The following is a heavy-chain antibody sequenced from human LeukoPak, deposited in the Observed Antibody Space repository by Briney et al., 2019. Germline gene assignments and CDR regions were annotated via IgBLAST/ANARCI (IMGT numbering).Heavy chain of an antibody. CDR2: IYYSWST. CDR1: GGSISSRSYY. J-gene: IGHJ6*03. D-gene: IGHD6-13*01. CDR3: ARHGIAAAGGEYYYMDV. V-gene: IGHV4-39*01. Sequence: SETLSLTCTVSGGSISSRSYYWGWVRQPPGEGRDWLGIIYYSWSTYYIPSLKSRVTISVDTSKNQFSMTLSSVTAADTAVYYCARHGIAAAGGEYYYMDVWGKGTTVTVSS.